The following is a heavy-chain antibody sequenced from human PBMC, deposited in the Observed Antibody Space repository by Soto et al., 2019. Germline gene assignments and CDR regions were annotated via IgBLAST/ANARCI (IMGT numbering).Heavy chain of an antibody. D-gene: IGHD6-19*01. CDR3: XXHYSSGSRXXXDP. J-gene: IGHJ5*02. Sequence: QLQLQESGPGLVKPSETLSLTCSVSGGSINSSSYFWGWVRQPPGKGLEWIGSIYYSGSTYYNPSXRXRXXXXXXTSKNQFSLXXXXXXXXXXXXXXXXXHYSSGSRXXXDPWGQXT. CDR1: GGSINSSSYF. V-gene: IGHV4-39*01. CDR2: IYYSGST.